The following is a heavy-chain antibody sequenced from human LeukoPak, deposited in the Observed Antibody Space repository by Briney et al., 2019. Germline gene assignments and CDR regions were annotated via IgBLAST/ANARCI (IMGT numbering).Heavy chain of an antibody. D-gene: IGHD3-9*01. V-gene: IGHV3-48*03. CDR3: ARDYDWAFDF. Sequence: PGGSLRLSCAASGFPFSGYVLSWVRQAPGKGLEWIAYINHNGEAIYYPDFVKGRFIISRDNVKNSLFLQMNDLRGEDTAIYYCARDYDWAFDFWGQGARVTVSS. J-gene: IGHJ4*02. CDR2: INHNGEAI. CDR1: GFPFSGYV.